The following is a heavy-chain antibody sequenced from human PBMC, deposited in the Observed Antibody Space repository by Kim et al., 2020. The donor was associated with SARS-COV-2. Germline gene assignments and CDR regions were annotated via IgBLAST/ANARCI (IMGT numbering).Heavy chain of an antibody. CDR3: AKARQSWGNSYGDY. CDR2: ISYDGSNK. J-gene: IGHJ4*02. D-gene: IGHD5-18*01. CDR1: GFTFSSYG. Sequence: GGSLRLSCAASGFTFSSYGMHWVRQAPGKGLEWVAVISYDGSNKYYADSVKGRFTISRDNSKNTLYLQMNSLRAEDTAVYYCAKARQSWGNSYGDYWGQGTLVTVSS. V-gene: IGHV3-30*18.